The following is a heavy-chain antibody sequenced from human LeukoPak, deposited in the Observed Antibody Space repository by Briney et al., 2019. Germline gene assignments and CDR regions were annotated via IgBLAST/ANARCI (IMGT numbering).Heavy chain of an antibody. Sequence: GRSLRLSCAASGFTFSSYAMHWVRQAPGKGLEWVAVISYDGRNKYYADSVKGRFTISRDNSKNTLYLQMNSLRAEDTAVYYCARSSRIVGYSPFDYWGQGTLVTVSS. V-gene: IGHV3-30*04. CDR2: ISYDGRNK. CDR1: GFTFSSYA. CDR3: ARSSRIVGYSPFDY. J-gene: IGHJ4*02. D-gene: IGHD1-26*01.